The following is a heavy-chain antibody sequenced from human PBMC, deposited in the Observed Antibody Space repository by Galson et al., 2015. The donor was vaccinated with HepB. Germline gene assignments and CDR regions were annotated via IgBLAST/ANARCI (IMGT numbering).Heavy chain of an antibody. D-gene: IGHD3-10*01. V-gene: IGHV4-4*02. CDR1: GDSISNDRW. J-gene: IGHJ4*02. CDR3: AKAKEGRGYFDY. CDR2: AYHSGGT. Sequence: ETLSLTCAVSGDSISNDRWWSWVRQPPGEGLEWIGEAYHSGGTNYRPSLKSRVTISVDKSKNQFSLKLTSVTAADTAVYYCAKAKEGRGYFDYWGQGTLVTVSS.